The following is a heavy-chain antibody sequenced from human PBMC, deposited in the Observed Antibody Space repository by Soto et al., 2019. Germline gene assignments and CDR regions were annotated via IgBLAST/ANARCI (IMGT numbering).Heavy chain of an antibody. Sequence: QLQLQESGPGLVKPSETLSLTCTVSGGSISGSSYFWGWIRQPTGKELVWIGSIYFSGRASYNPSHRSRLTISVDTSTNQFSLKLRSVTAADTAVYYCARHAGDSRGRRWFAPWGQGALVTVSS. CDR3: ARHAGDSRGRRWFAP. CDR1: GGSISGSSYF. CDR2: IYFSGRA. V-gene: IGHV4-39*01. D-gene: IGHD6-19*01. J-gene: IGHJ5*02.